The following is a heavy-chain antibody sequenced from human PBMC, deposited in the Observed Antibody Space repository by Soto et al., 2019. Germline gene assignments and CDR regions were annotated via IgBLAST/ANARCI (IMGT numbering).Heavy chain of an antibody. CDR1: GFTFSDYY. CDR2: ISSSSSDI. D-gene: IGHD2-15*01. V-gene: IGHV3-21*01. CDR3: AREIRYCGGGSCYTVGALDI. Sequence: EVQLVESGGGLVKPGGSLRLSCAASGFTFSDYYINWVRQAPGKGLEWVSSISSSSSDIYYADSVKGRFTVSRDNAKNSLSRQMNSLRAEDTAVYYCAREIRYCGGGSCYTVGALDIWGQGTMVTVSS. J-gene: IGHJ3*02.